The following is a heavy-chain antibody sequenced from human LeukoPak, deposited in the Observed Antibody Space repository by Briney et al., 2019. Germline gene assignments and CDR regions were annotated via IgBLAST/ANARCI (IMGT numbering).Heavy chain of an antibody. CDR1: GFTFSDYY. CDR2: ISSSGSTI. V-gene: IGHV3-11*04. J-gene: IGHJ4*02. CDR3: AGGYGDYNFDY. D-gene: IGHD2-21*02. Sequence: GGSLRLSCAASGFTFSDYYMSWIRQAPGKGLEWVSYISSSGSTIYYADSVKGRFTISRDNSNSKVYLQMDSLTTEDTAVYYCAGGYGDYNFDYWGRGTLVTVSS.